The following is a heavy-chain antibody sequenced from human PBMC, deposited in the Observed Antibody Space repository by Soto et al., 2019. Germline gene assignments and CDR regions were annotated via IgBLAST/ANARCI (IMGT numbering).Heavy chain of an antibody. Sequence: ASVKVSCKVSGYTLTELSMHWVRQAPGKGLEWMGGFDPEDGETIYAQKFQGRVTMTEDTSTDTAYTELSSLISEDTAVHYCATGFEYLEPFDYWGQGTLVTVSS. J-gene: IGHJ4*02. CDR1: GYTLTELS. CDR2: FDPEDGET. V-gene: IGHV1-24*01. D-gene: IGHD2-2*02. CDR3: ATGFEYLEPFDY.